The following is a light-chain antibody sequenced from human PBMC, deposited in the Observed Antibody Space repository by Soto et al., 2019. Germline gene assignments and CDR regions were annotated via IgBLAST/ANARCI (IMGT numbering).Light chain of an antibody. V-gene: IGKV1-39*01. J-gene: IGKJ1*01. CDR1: QSISTY. CDR2: TAS. CDR3: QQSYRPPST. Sequence: DIQMTQSPSSLSASVGDRVTISCRASQSISTYLNWYQQKPGKAPNLLIYTASSLATGDPSRFSGSGSGTDFTLTISSLQAEDFATYFCQQSYRPPSTFGQGTKVEVK.